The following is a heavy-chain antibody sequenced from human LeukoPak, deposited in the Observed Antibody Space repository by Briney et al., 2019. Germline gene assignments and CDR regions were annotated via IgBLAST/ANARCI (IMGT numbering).Heavy chain of an antibody. J-gene: IGHJ5*02. CDR1: GGSFSGYY. D-gene: IGHD6-13*01. V-gene: IGHV4-34*01. CDR3: ARWGRVAAAAFDP. CDR2: INHSGST. Sequence: SETLSLTCAVYGGSFSGYYWSWIRPPPGKGLEWIGEINHSGSTNYNPSLKSRVTISVDTSKNQFSLKLGSVTAADTAVYYCARWGRVAAAAFDPWGQGTLVTVSS.